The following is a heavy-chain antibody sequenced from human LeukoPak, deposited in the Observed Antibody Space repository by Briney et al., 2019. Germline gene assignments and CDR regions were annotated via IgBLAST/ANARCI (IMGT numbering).Heavy chain of an antibody. J-gene: IGHJ3*02. CDR1: GLTRSTYH. D-gene: IGHD3-22*01. CDR3: ASSGYYGTRGFYLPGALHI. CDR2: IYGGGNV. V-gene: IGHV3-66*01. Sequence: GGSLRLSCAACGLTRSTYHLNWVRQAPGKGLEGVPVIYGGGNVHYADSVQGSFTISRDKSNKSLYLQMNSLRAEDTALYYCASSGYYGTRGFYLPGALHIGGEGTMVTVAS.